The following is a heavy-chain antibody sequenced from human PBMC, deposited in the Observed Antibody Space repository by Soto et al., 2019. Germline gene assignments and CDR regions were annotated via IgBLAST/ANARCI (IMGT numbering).Heavy chain of an antibody. Sequence: GGSLRLSCAASGFTFSSYAMHWVRQAPGKGLEWVAVISYDGSNKYYADSVKGRFTISRDNSKNTLYLQMNSLRAEDTAVYYCARDQASPTHYGMDVWGQGTTVTVSS. CDR3: ARDQASPTHYGMDV. CDR1: GFTFSSYA. CDR2: ISYDGSNK. J-gene: IGHJ6*02. D-gene: IGHD1-26*01. V-gene: IGHV3-30-3*01.